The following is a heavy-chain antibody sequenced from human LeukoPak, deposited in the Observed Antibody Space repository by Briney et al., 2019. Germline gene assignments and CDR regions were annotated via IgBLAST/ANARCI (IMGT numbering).Heavy chain of an antibody. CDR1: GFSLSDYW. CDR2: IKSDGTGA. CDR3: ARDRDGPDCYMDV. Sequence: GGSLRLTCAASGFSLSDYWMVWVREVPEKGLEWASRIKSDGTGATYAASVNGRFTMSRDNAVETLYLQMNSLRAEDTAIYYCARDRDGPDCYMDVWGKGTTVTVSS. D-gene: IGHD5-24*01. J-gene: IGHJ6*03. V-gene: IGHV3-74*01.